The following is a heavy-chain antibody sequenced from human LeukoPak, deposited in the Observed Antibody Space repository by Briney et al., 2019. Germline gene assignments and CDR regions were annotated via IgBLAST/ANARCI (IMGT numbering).Heavy chain of an antibody. D-gene: IGHD2-15*01. J-gene: IGHJ4*02. CDR3: ARDCSGGSCYSLALDY. CDR2: IITIFGTA. CDR1: GGTFSSYA. Sequence: SVKVSCKASGGTFSSYAISWVRQAPGQGLEWMGRIITIFGTAKYAQKFQGRVTITTDESTSTAYMELSSLRSEDTAVYYCARDCSGGSCYSLALDYWGQGTLVTVSS. V-gene: IGHV1-69*05.